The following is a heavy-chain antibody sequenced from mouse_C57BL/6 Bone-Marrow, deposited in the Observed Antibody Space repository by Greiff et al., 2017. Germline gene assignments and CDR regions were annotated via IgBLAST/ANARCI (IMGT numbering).Heavy chain of an antibody. J-gene: IGHJ3*01. CDR3: TTWWCPWFAY. D-gene: IGHD1-1*02. CDR1: GFNIKDVY. Sequence: EVQLQQSGAELVRPGASVKLSCTASGFNIKDVYMHWVKQRPEPGLEWIGWIDPENGDTEYASKFQGKATITADTSSNTAYLQLSSLTSEDTAGYYCTTWWCPWFAYWGQGTLVTVSA. CDR2: IDPENGDT. V-gene: IGHV14-4*01.